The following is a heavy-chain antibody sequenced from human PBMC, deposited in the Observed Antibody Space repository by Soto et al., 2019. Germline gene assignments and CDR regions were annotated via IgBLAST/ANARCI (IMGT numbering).Heavy chain of an antibody. Sequence: PSETLSLTCTVSGGSISSGGYYLRWIRQHPGKGLEWIGYIYYSGSTYYNPSLKSRVTISVDTSKNQFSLKLSSVTAADTAVYYCARVHPPLSDDYSNYYFDYWGQGTLVTVSS. D-gene: IGHD4-4*01. J-gene: IGHJ4*02. CDR2: IYYSGST. V-gene: IGHV4-31*03. CDR3: ARVHPPLSDDYSNYYFDY. CDR1: GGSISSGGYY.